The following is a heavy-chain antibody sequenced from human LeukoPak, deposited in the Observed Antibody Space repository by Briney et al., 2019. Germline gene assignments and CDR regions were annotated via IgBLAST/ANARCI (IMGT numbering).Heavy chain of an antibody. D-gene: IGHD3-22*01. J-gene: IGHJ4*02. CDR2: ISHSGST. V-gene: IGHV4-34*01. Sequence: PSETLSLTCAVYGGSFSDYFWSWIRQPPGKGLEWIGEISHSGSTTYNPSLRSRVTISGDTSKKQFSLKLSSVAAADTAVYYCVTYYYGSSAPKRNYWGQGILVTVSS. CDR1: GGSFSDYF. CDR3: VTYYYGSSAPKRNY.